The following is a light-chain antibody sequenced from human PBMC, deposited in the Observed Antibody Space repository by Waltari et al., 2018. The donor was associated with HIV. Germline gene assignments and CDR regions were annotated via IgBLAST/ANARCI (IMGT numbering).Light chain of an antibody. V-gene: IGLV4-69*01. CDR2: VNGDGSH. CDR3: QTWGTGIWV. CDR1: SGPRRFA. J-gene: IGLJ3*02. Sequence: QLVLTHSPSASASLGASVNLTCILSSGPRRFAIAWHKQQPEKGPRFLVKVNGDGSHNKGEGVPSRFSGSSSGAERYLTISSLQSEDEADYYCQTWGTGIWVFGGGTKLTVL.